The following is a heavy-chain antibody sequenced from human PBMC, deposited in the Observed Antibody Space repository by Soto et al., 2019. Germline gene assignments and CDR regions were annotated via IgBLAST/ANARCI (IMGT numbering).Heavy chain of an antibody. CDR2: IYYSGST. D-gene: IGHD3-3*01. CDR1: GGSISSNSYY. Sequence: SETLSLTCAVSGGSISSNSYYWGWIRQPPGKGLEWIGSIYYSGSTNYSPSLKSRVIIFLDTSKNQFSLKLSSVTTADTAVYYCAKTITIVFYAMDVRGQGTTVTVYS. V-gene: IGHV4-39*01. CDR3: AKTITIVFYAMDV. J-gene: IGHJ6*02.